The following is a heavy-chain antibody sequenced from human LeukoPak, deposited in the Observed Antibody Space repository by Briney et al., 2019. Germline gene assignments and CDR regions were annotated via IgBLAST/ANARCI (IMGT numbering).Heavy chain of an antibody. Sequence: GGSLRLSCAASGFTFSSYAMTWVRQAPGKGLEWVSAISGSGGSTYYADSVKGRFTISRDSSKNTLYLQMNSLRAEDTAVYYCAKAQYSGSYYGLDYWGQGTLVTVSS. V-gene: IGHV3-23*01. CDR1: GFTFSSYA. J-gene: IGHJ4*02. D-gene: IGHD1-26*01. CDR3: AKAQYSGSYYGLDY. CDR2: ISGSGGST.